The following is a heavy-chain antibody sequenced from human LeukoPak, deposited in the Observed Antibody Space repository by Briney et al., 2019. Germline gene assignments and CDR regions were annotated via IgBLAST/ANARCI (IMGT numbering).Heavy chain of an antibody. CDR3: ARRQYRSSWYYFDY. CDR2: INSDGSTT. J-gene: IGHJ4*02. CDR1: GFSLSSYW. Sequence: PGGSLRLSCAASGFSLSSYWMHWVRQALGKGLVWVSRINSDGSTTNYADSVKGRFTISRDNAKNTLYLQMNSLRAEDTAVYYCARRQYRSSWYYFDYWGQGTLVTVSS. D-gene: IGHD6-13*01. V-gene: IGHV3-74*01.